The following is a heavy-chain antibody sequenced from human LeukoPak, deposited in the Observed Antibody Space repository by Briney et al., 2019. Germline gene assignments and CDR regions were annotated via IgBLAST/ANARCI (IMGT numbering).Heavy chain of an antibody. CDR1: GFTFSDYY. D-gene: IGHD3-10*01. V-gene: IGHV3-11*04. CDR2: ISGSGYDI. Sequence: PGGSLRLSCAASGFTFSDYYMTWIRQAPEKGLEWVSYISGSGYDINYADSVKGRFTISRDNAKSSLYLQMNNLRAEDTAVYYCARDEYYYGSGSYFYNWFDPWGQGTLVTVSS. J-gene: IGHJ5*02. CDR3: ARDEYYYGSGSYFYNWFDP.